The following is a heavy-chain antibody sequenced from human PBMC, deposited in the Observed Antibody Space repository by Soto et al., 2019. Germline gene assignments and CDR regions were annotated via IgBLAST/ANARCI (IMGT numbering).Heavy chain of an antibody. D-gene: IGHD6-6*01. Sequence: ASVKVSCKASGYTFTIYYMHWVRQAPGQGLEWMGIINPSGGSTSYAQNFQGRVTMTRDTSPSTVYLELSSLRSEDTAVYYCAFEPYSSSYYFDYWGQGTLVTVSS. CDR3: AFEPYSSSYYFDY. CDR1: GYTFTIYY. V-gene: IGHV1-46*01. CDR2: INPSGGST. J-gene: IGHJ4*02.